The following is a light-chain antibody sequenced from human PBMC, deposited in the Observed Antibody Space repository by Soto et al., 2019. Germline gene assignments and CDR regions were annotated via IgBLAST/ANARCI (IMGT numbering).Light chain of an antibody. CDR3: CSYAGSYTYV. J-gene: IGLJ1*01. CDR1: SSDVGIYNY. CDR2: DVS. V-gene: IGLV2-11*01. Sequence: QSVLTQPRSVSGSPGQSVTISCTGTSSDVGIYNYVSWYQHHPGKAPKLMIYDVSKRPSGVPDRFSGSKSGNTASLTIPGLQAEDEADYFCCSYAGSYTYVFGTGTQLTVL.